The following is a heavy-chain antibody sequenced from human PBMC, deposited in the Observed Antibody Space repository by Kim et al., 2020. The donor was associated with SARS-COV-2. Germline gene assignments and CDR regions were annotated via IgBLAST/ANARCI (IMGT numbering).Heavy chain of an antibody. Sequence: GGSLRLSCAASGFTFSNAWMSWVRQAPGKGLEWVGRIKSKTDGGTTDYAAPVKGRFTISRDDSKNTLYLQMNSLKTEDTAVYYCTTQITFGGVMTFGIWGQGTMVTVSS. V-gene: IGHV3-15*01. CDR3: TTQITFGGVMTFGI. D-gene: IGHD3-16*01. CDR1: GFTFSNAW. CDR2: IKSKTDGGTT. J-gene: IGHJ3*02.